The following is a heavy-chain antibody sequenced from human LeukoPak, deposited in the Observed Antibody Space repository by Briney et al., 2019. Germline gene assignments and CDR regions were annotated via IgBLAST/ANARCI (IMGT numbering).Heavy chain of an antibody. CDR1: GFTFDDYA. CDR3: VKEPHYYDRSGYF. V-gene: IGHV3-43*02. Sequence: GGSLRLSCAASGFTFDDYAMHWVRQAPGKGLEWVSLIGGDGGSAYYADSVKGRFTISGDKSKNSLFLQMKSLRTDDTALYYCVKEPHYYDRSGYFWGQGILVTVSS. D-gene: IGHD3-22*01. J-gene: IGHJ4*02. CDR2: IGGDGGSA.